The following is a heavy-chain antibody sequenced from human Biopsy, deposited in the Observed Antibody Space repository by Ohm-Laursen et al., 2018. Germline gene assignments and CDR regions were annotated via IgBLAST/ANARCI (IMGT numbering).Heavy chain of an antibody. Sequence: GTLSLTCTVSGGSVSSNVHYWAWIRQPPGKGLECIGTVFHSGITFYNPSLKNRLTISIDTSQNQFSLNRSSATAADTAVYYCSRHPTGFWFGPWGQGTLVTGSS. V-gene: IGHV4-39*01. CDR3: SRHPTGFWFGP. CDR2: VFHSGIT. J-gene: IGHJ5*02. CDR1: GGSVSSNVHY.